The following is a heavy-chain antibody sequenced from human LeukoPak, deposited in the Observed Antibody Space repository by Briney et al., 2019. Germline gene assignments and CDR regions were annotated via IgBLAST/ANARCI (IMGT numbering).Heavy chain of an antibody. J-gene: IGHJ6*02. CDR2: VYSTGST. CDR1: GGFISSYY. V-gene: IGHV4-4*07. CDR3: ARDRHSSTPYGMDV. Sequence: SETLSLTRTVSGGFISSYYWSWIRQPAGKGLEWIGRVYSTGSTYYNPSLKSRVTMSVDTSKNQFSLKLTSVTAADTALYYCARDRHSSTPYGMDVWGQGTTVTISS. D-gene: IGHD6-13*01.